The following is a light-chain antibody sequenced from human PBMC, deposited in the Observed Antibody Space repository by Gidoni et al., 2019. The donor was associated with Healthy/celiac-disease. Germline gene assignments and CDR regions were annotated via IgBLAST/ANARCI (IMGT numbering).Light chain of an antibody. CDR3: QQRSNWPIT. CDR1: QSVSSY. Sequence: EIVLTQSPATLSLSPGERATLSCRASQSVSSYLAWYQQKPGQAPRLLIYDASNRATGIPARFSGSGSATDFTLTISSLEPEDFAVYYCQQRSNWPITFXXXTRLEIK. CDR2: DAS. V-gene: IGKV3-11*01. J-gene: IGKJ5*01.